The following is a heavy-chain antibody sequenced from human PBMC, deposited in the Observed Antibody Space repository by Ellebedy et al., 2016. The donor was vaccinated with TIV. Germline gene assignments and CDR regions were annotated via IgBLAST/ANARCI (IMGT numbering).Heavy chain of an antibody. CDR2: ANSRGNT. V-gene: IGHV4-34*01. Sequence: MPSETLSLTCSVYGVSFNNDFWNWIRQPPGKGLEWIGEANSRGNTNYNPSLRSRVTISADTSKNQFSLKLNFVTAADTAVYYCARHLRYSDWRILDLWGPGILVAVSS. CDR3: ARHLRYSDWRILDL. D-gene: IGHD3-9*01. CDR1: GVSFNNDF. J-gene: IGHJ5*02.